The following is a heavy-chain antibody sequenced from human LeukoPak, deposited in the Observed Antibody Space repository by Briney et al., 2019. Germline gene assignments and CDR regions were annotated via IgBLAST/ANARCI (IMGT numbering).Heavy chain of an antibody. CDR2: ISYDGSNK. Sequence: PGGSLRLSCSASRFTFSSYAMHWVRQAPGKGLEWVAVISYDGSNKYYADSVKGRLTISRDNSKNTLYLQMNSLRAEDTAVYYCAREEYGEYYFDYWGQGTLVTVSS. CDR1: RFTFSSYA. D-gene: IGHD4-17*01. V-gene: IGHV3-30-3*01. J-gene: IGHJ4*02. CDR3: AREEYGEYYFDY.